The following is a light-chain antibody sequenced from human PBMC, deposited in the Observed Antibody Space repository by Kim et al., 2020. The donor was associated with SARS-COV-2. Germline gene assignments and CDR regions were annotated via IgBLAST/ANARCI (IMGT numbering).Light chain of an antibody. Sequence: EIVMTQSPATLSVSPGERATLSCRASHSVSSNLAWYQQIPGQAPRLLIYAASTRATGIPARFSGSGSGTEFTLTISSLQSEDFTVYYCQQYNNWPLTFGQGTKVDIK. CDR1: HSVSSN. CDR3: QQYNNWPLT. CDR2: AAS. V-gene: IGKV3-15*01. J-gene: IGKJ1*01.